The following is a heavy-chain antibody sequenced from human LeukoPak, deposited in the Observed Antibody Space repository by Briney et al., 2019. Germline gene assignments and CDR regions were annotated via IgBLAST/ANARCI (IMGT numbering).Heavy chain of an antibody. CDR2: INPSGGST. D-gene: IGHD3-22*01. CDR3: ARGGYYDSSGYKIPNNWFDP. Sequence: GASVKVSCKASGYTFTSYYMHWVRQAPGQGLEWMGIINPSGGSTTYAQKFQGRVTMTRDTSTSTVYMELSSLRSEDTAVYYCARGGYYDSSGYKIPNNWFDPWGQGTLVTVSS. V-gene: IGHV1-46*01. CDR1: GYTFTSYY. J-gene: IGHJ5*02.